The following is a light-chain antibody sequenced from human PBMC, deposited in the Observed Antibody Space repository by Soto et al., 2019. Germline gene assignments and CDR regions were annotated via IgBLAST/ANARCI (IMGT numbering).Light chain of an antibody. V-gene: IGKV3-15*01. CDR1: QSVSGN. J-gene: IGKJ4*01. CDR2: GAS. CDR3: QQYNNWPPLT. Sequence: EIVMTQSPATLSVSPGERATLSCRASQSVSGNLAWYQQRPGQAPRLLIYGASTRATGIPARFSGSGSGTEFTLTVSSLQSEDFAVYYCQQYNNWPPLTFGGGTKVEIK.